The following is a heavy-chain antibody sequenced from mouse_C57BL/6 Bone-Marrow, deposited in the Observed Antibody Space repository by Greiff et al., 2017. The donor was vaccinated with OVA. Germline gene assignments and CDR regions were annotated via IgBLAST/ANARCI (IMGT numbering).Heavy chain of an antibody. CDR1: GYTFTNYW. CDR2: IYPGGGYT. J-gene: IGHJ3*01. D-gene: IGHD2-2*01. V-gene: IGHV1-63*01. Sequence: VQLQQSGAELVRPGTSVKMSCKASGYTFTNYWIGWAKQRPGHGLEWIGDIYPGGGYTNYNEKFKGKATLTADKSSSTAYMQFSSLTSEDSAIYDCAGGGVYGCDGRAWFAYWGQGTLVTVSA. CDR3: AGGGVYGCDGRAWFAY.